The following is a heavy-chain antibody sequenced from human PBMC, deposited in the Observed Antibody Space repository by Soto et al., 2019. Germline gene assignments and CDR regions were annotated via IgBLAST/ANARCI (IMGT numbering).Heavy chain of an antibody. CDR1: GFTFSSYS. CDR3: AREPPKYSSSWYFYYYYGMDV. D-gene: IGHD6-13*01. J-gene: IGHJ6*02. V-gene: IGHV3-48*02. Sequence: PGGSLRLSCAASGFTFSSYSMNWVRQAPGKGLEWVSYISSSSSTIYYADSVKGRFTISRDNAKNSLYLQMNSLRDEDTAVYYCAREPPKYSSSWYFYYYYGMDVWGQGTTVTVSS. CDR2: ISSSSSTI.